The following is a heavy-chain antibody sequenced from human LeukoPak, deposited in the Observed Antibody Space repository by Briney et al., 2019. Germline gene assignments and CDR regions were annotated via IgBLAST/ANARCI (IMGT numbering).Heavy chain of an antibody. CDR1: GRSISSSDW. Sequence: PSGTLSLTCAVSGRSISSSDWWSWVRQPPGKGLEWIGEIYHSGSTNYNPSLKSRVTISVDKSKNQFSLNLSSVTAADTAVYYCARDRRYYDSSAYIRGFDYWGQGTLVTVSS. CDR2: IYHSGST. D-gene: IGHD3-22*01. CDR3: ARDRRYYDSSAYIRGFDY. V-gene: IGHV4-4*02. J-gene: IGHJ4*02.